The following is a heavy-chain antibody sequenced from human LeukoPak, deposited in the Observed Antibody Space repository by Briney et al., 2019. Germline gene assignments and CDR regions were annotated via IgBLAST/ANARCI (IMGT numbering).Heavy chain of an antibody. Sequence: SETLSLTCTVSGGSISSYYWSWIRQPPGKGLEWIGYIYYSGSTNYNPSLESRVTISIDTSKKQFSLKLTSVTAADTAVYYCARRSPVRTVGYYYGMDVWGQGTTVTVSS. CDR2: IYYSGST. D-gene: IGHD1-26*01. CDR3: ARRSPVRTVGYYYGMDV. CDR1: GGSISSYY. V-gene: IGHV4-59*08. J-gene: IGHJ6*02.